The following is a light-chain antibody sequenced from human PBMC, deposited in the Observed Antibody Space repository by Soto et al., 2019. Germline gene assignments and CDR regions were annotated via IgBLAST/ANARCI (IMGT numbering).Light chain of an antibody. CDR1: QTVRNNY. J-gene: IGKJ4*01. V-gene: IGKV3-20*01. CDR3: QQYVTSPLT. CDR2: DAS. Sequence: EFVLTQSPGTLSLSPGERATLSCRASQTVRNNYLAWYQQKPGQAPRSLIYDASSRATGIPDRFSGSGSGTDFTLTISRLEPEDFAVYYCQQYVTSPLTFGGGTKVDIK.